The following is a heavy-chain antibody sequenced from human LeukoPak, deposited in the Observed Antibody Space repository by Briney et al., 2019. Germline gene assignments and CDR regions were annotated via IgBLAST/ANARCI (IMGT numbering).Heavy chain of an antibody. V-gene: IGHV3-11*01. D-gene: IGHD1-26*01. CDR3: ARDPNGSYHFDY. J-gene: IGHJ4*02. CDR1: GFTFSDHY. CDR2: ISSSAGTI. Sequence: KTGGSLRLSCAASGFTFSDHYMSWIRQAPGKGLEWVSYISSSAGTIYYADSVRGRFTISRDNAKNSLYLQMNSLRAEDTAIYYCARDPNGSYHFDYWGQGTLVTVSS.